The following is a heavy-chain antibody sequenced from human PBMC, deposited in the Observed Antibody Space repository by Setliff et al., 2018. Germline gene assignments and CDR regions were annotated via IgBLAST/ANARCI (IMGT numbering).Heavy chain of an antibody. D-gene: IGHD6-19*01. CDR1: GGSISSYY. J-gene: IGHJ6*03. V-gene: IGHV4-4*07. CDR2: IYIGGSA. Sequence: TSETLSLTCTVSGGSISSYYWSWIRQPAGKGLEWIGHIYIGGSANYNPSLKSRVTMSIDTSKNQFSLKLNSVTAADMAVYYCEREQWLDPPGYYYMDVWAKETTVTVSS. CDR3: EREQWLDPPGYYYMDV.